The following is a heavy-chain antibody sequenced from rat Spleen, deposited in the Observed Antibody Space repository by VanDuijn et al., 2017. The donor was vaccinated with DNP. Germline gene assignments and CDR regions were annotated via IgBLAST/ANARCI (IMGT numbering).Heavy chain of an antibody. V-gene: IGHV5-27*01. J-gene: IGHJ2*01. CDR2: ISPDGGST. Sequence: EVQLVESGGGLVQPGRSLKLSCAASGFSFSDYYMAWVRQAPTKGLEWVAYISPDGGSTHYGDSVKGRFTISRDNAKSTLYLQMDSLSSEDMATYYCARHVLPLRVWDLWGQGVMVTVSS. D-gene: IGHD1-4*01. CDR1: GFSFSDYY. CDR3: ARHVLPLRVWDL.